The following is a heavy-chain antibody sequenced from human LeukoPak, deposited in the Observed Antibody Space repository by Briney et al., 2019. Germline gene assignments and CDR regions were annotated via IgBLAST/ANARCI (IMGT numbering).Heavy chain of an antibody. Sequence: ASVKVSCKASGYTFTGYYMHWVRQAPGQGLEWMGWINPNSGGTNYAQKFQGRVTMTRDTSISTAYMELSRLRSDDTAVYYCARASRYCSSTSCYSNYFDYWGQGTLVTVSP. CDR3: ARASRYCSSTSCYSNYFDY. J-gene: IGHJ4*02. CDR1: GYTFTGYY. CDR2: INPNSGGT. D-gene: IGHD2-2*01. V-gene: IGHV1-2*02.